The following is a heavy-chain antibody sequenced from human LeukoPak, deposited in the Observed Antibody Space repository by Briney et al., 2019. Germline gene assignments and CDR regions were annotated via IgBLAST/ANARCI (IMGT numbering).Heavy chain of an antibody. Sequence: GGSLRLSCAASGFSFSSDGMHWVRQAPGKGLEWVAFISNDGNRKYYADSVKGRFTISRDKSENTLYVQMNSLRAEDTAVYYCAKDRSTTWSLDYWGQGTLVTASS. CDR3: AKDRSTTWSLDY. CDR2: ISNDGNRK. J-gene: IGHJ4*02. D-gene: IGHD6-13*01. CDR1: GFSFSSDG. V-gene: IGHV3-30*18.